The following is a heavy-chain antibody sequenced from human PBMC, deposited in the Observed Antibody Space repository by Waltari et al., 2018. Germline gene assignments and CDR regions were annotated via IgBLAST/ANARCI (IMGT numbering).Heavy chain of an antibody. CDR3: ARGPHYGDFYYYYYMDV. D-gene: IGHD4-17*01. J-gene: IGHJ6*03. CDR1: GYTFTGYY. V-gene: IGHV1-2*02. Sequence: QVQLVQSGAEVKKPGASVKVSCKASGYTFTGYYMHWVRQAPGQGLEWMGWINPTSGGTNYAQKFQGRVTMTRDTSISTAYMELSRLRSDDTAVYYCARGPHYGDFYYYYYMDVWGKGTTVTISS. CDR2: INPTSGGT.